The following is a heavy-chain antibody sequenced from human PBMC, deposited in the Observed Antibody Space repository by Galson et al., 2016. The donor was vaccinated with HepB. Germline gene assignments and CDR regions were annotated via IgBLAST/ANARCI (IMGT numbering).Heavy chain of an antibody. CDR3: ARDSSVVVAADDF. J-gene: IGHJ4*02. V-gene: IGHV1-69*13. CDR2: IIPIFGTA. D-gene: IGHD2-15*01. Sequence: SVKVSCKASGGTFSSYAISWVRQAPGQGLEWMGGIIPIFGTANYAQKFQGRVTITADESTSTAYMELSSLRSEDTALYYCARDSSVVVAADDFWGQGTLVTVSS. CDR1: GGTFSSYA.